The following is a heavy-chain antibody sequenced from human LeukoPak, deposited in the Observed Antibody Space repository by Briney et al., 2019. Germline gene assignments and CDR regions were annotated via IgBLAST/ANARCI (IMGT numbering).Heavy chain of an antibody. J-gene: IGHJ5*01. D-gene: IGHD1-14*01. V-gene: IGHV1-46*01. Sequence: ASVKVSCKPSGYTFTGYYMHWVRQAPGQGLEWMGVINPSGDGTNYPQRFQGRVALTRDTSTSTVYMELSSLRSEDTAIYYCAKETPNTGWFASWGQGTLVTVSS. CDR2: INPSGDGT. CDR1: GYTFTGYY. CDR3: AKETPNTGWFAS.